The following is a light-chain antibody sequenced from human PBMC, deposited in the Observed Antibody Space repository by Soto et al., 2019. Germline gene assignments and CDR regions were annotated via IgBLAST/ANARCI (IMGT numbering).Light chain of an antibody. CDR3: QQYGSSPWT. CDR1: QLFSSN. V-gene: IGKV3-20*01. Sequence: EIVMMQSPATPSVSPGESVTLSCRASQLFSSNLAWYQHKPGQAPRLLIYGASSRATGIPGRFSGSGSGTDFTLTISRLEPEDFAVYYCQQYGSSPWTFGQGTKVDIK. CDR2: GAS. J-gene: IGKJ1*01.